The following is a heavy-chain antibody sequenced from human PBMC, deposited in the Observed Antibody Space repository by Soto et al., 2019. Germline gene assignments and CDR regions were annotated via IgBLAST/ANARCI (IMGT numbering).Heavy chain of an antibody. CDR1: GFTFSSYS. D-gene: IGHD6-13*01. J-gene: IGHJ6*02. V-gene: IGHV3-21*01. Sequence: EVQLVESGGGLVKPGGSLRLSCAASGFTFSSYSMNWVRQAPGKGLEWVSSISSSSSYIYYADSVKGRFTISRDNAKNSLYLQMNSLRAEDTAVYYCARDWLAPAGAIRLQIYYYYGMDVWGQGTTVTVSS. CDR3: ARDWLAPAGAIRLQIYYYYGMDV. CDR2: ISSSSSYI.